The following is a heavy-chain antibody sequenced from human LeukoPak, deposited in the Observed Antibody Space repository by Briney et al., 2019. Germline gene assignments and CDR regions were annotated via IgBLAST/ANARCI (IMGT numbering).Heavy chain of an antibody. D-gene: IGHD1-26*01. Sequence: GGSLRLSCVAPGFISSNYGMHWVRQAPGKGLEWVAFTRSDGSDKYYTGSVKGRFTISRDNSKNTLYLQMNSLRAEDTAVYYCGKHDSASDYWGQGTVVTVSS. CDR3: GKHDSASDY. CDR1: GFISSNYG. V-gene: IGHV3-30*02. CDR2: TRSDGSDK. J-gene: IGHJ4*02.